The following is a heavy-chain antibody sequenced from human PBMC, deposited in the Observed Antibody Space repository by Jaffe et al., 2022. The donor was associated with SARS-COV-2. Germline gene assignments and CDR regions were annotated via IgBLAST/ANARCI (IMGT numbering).Heavy chain of an antibody. CDR2: INPNSGGT. CDR3: ARDSESRNEYCSSTSCYLVRYNWFDP. J-gene: IGHJ5*02. V-gene: IGHV1-2*02. CDR1: GYTFTGYY. Sequence: QVQLVQSGAEVKKPGASVKVSCKASGYTFTGYYMHWVRQAPGQGLEWMGWINPNSGGTNYAQKFQGRVTMTRDTSISTAYMELSRLRSDDTAVYYCARDSESRNEYCSSTSCYLVRYNWFDPWGQGTLVTVSS. D-gene: IGHD2-2*01.